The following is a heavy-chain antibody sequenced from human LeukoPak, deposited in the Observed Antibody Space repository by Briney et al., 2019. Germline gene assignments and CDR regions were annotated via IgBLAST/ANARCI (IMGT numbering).Heavy chain of an antibody. CDR1: GFTFDDYA. CDR2: ISSSSSYI. J-gene: IGHJ6*04. CDR3: ARRTDSEV. V-gene: IGHV3-21*01. Sequence: GGSLRLSCAASGFTFDDYAMHWVRQAPGKGLEWVSSISSSSSYIYYADSVKGRFTISRDNAKNSLYLQMNSLRAEDTAVYYCARRTDSEVWGKGTTVTVSS. D-gene: IGHD1-1*01.